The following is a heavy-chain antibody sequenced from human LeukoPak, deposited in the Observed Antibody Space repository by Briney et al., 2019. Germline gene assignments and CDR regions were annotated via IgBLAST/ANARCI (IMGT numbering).Heavy chain of an antibody. CDR3: ATDKRDAFDY. V-gene: IGHV3-48*02. CDR2: IRTTAEGANFA. CDR1: GFTFTDYP. J-gene: IGHJ4*02. Sequence: GWSLRLSCATSGFTFTDYPMNLVRQAPGKGLEWVSNIRTTAEGANFAYYADSVKGRVTISRDDAKNTLYLHMNSLRDDDTAVYYCATDKRDAFDYWGQGILVTVSS. D-gene: IGHD5-24*01.